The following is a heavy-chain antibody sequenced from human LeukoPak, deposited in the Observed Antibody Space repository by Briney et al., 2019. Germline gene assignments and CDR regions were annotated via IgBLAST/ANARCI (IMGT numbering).Heavy chain of an antibody. Sequence: GGSLRLSCAASGFTFSTFAMSWVRQAPGKGLEWVSAISGSSATTYYVDSVKGRFTISRDNSHNTLYLQMNGLRAEDTAVYYCAKYDFVTNLQWLRSSFDCWGQGTLVTVSS. J-gene: IGHJ4*02. CDR3: AKYDFVTNLQWLRSSFDC. CDR2: ISGSSATT. CDR1: GFTFSTFA. V-gene: IGHV3-23*01. D-gene: IGHD5-12*01.